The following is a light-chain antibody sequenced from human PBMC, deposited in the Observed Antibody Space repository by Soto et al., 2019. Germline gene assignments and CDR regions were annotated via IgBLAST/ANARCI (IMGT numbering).Light chain of an antibody. V-gene: IGLV1-44*01. J-gene: IGLJ2*01. CDR1: TSNIGSRT. CDR3: AAWDGSLNAVV. CDR2: SNN. Sequence: QSVLTQPPSVSADPGQKVTISCSGSTSNIGSRTVTWYQQLPGTAPKLLIFSNNQRPSGVPDRFSGSKSGTSASLAISGLQSGDEAHYYCAAWDGSLNAVVFGGGTKLTVL.